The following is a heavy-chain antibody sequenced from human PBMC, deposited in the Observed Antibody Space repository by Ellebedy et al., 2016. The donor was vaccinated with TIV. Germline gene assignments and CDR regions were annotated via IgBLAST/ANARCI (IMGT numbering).Heavy chain of an antibody. CDR1: GYTFTSYG. CDR3: AREGLTVGMPGYYYYYGMDV. CDR2: ISAYNGNT. Sequence: ASVKVSCKASGYTFTSYGISWVRQAPGQGLEWMGWISAYNGNTNYAQKLQGRVTMTTDTSTSTAYMELRSLRSDDTAVYYCAREGLTVGMPGYYYYYGMDVWGQGTTVTVSS. V-gene: IGHV1-18*01. D-gene: IGHD1-20*01. J-gene: IGHJ6*02.